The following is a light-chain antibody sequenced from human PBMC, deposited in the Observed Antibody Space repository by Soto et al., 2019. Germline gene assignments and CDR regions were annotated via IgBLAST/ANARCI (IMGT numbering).Light chain of an antibody. Sequence: QAGRAHPASLSGTPGRWVTISYSGRSSNIGSNTVSWYQQLPGTAPKLLIHRNNQRPSGVPDRFSGSNSGTSASLAITGLQSADEADYYCAAWDESLNDYVFGTGTKVTVL. V-gene: IGLV1-44*01. CDR1: SSNIGSNT. CDR2: RNN. J-gene: IGLJ1*01. CDR3: AAWDESLNDYV.